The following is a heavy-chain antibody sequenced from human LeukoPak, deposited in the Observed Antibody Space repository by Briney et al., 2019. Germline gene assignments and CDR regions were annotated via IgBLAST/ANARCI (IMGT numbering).Heavy chain of an antibody. Sequence: SGGSLRLSCAASGFTFSTYWMSWVRQAPGKGLEWVANIKQDGSEKYYVDSVKGRFTIPRDNAMNSLYLHMNSLRAEDTAIYYCARDRRTYSSIWGASFYYGMDVWGQGTTVTVSS. CDR1: GFTFSTYW. D-gene: IGHD6-13*01. V-gene: IGHV3-7*04. CDR2: IKQDGSEK. J-gene: IGHJ6*02. CDR3: ARDRRTYSSIWGASFYYGMDV.